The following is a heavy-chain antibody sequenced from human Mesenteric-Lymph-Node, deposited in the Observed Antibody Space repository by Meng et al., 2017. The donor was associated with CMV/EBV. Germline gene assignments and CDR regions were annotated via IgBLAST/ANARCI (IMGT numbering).Heavy chain of an antibody. Sequence: GESLKISCAASKFTVSSNYMSWVRQAPGKGLEFVSGITGGGGNTYYGESVRGRFTISRDNSKNTLFLQMSSLRAEDTAFYYCAKDQGAIFGVVPYDYWGQGSLVTVSS. J-gene: IGHJ4*02. D-gene: IGHD3-3*01. CDR3: AKDQGAIFGVVPYDY. V-gene: IGHV3-23*01. CDR1: KFTVSSNY. CDR2: ITGGGGNT.